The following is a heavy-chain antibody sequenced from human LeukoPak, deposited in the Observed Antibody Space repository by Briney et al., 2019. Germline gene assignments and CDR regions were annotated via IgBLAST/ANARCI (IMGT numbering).Heavy chain of an antibody. CDR1: GYTFTSHF. CDR2: INPNSGGT. D-gene: IGHD3-10*01. Sequence: ASVKVSCKASGYTFTSHFMHWVRQAPGQGLEWMGWINPNSGGTNYAQKFQGRVTMTRDTSISTAYMELSRLRSDDTAVYYCAREIDGSGSYFDYWGQGTLVTVSS. V-gene: IGHV1-2*02. J-gene: IGHJ4*02. CDR3: AREIDGSGSYFDY.